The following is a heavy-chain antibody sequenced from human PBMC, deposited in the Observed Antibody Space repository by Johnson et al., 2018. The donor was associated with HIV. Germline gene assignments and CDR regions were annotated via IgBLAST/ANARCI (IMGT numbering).Heavy chain of an antibody. CDR1: GFTVSSNY. J-gene: IGHJ3*02. D-gene: IGHD5-24*01. CDR2: IYSGGST. Sequence: MQLVESGGGLIQPGGSLRLSCAASGFTVSSNYMSWVRQAPGKGLEWVSVIYSGGSTYYADSVKGRFTISSDNFKNTLYLQMTNLRAEDTAVYYCSRDRVYDLVEMATSMLRDPGAFDIWCQGTIVTVSS. CDR3: SRDRVYDLVEMATSMLRDPGAFDI. V-gene: IGHV3-53*01.